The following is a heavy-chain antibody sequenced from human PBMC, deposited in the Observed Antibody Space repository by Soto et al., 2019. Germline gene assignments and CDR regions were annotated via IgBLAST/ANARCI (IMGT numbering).Heavy chain of an antibody. CDR2: ISGDNVNR. CDR3: GREGQQLAQEQFFQFNGVDV. CDR1: GYNLREYG. Sequence: QVQLVPSGVEVKKPGASVKVSCTAYGYNLREYGVSWLRQAPGLGFEWMGWISGDNVNRRSSQKFQDRLTMTTDTSTNTASLELRSLRSDDTALYYCGREGQQLAQEQFFQFNGVDVWGQGTSVTVSS. V-gene: IGHV1-18*01. J-gene: IGHJ6*02. D-gene: IGHD6-13*01.